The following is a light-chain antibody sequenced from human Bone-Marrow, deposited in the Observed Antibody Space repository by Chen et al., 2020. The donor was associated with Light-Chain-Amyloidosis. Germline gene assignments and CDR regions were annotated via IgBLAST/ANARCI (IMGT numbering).Light chain of an antibody. Sequence: SYVLTQPSSVSVAPGQTAPIACGGNNIGSTSVHWYQWTPGQAPLLVVYDDSDRPLGIPARLSGSNSGNTATLTSSRVEAGDEADYYCQVWDRSRDCPVFGGGTKLTVL. J-gene: IGLJ3*02. CDR1: NIGSTS. V-gene: IGLV3-21*02. CDR3: QVWDRSRDCPV. CDR2: DDS.